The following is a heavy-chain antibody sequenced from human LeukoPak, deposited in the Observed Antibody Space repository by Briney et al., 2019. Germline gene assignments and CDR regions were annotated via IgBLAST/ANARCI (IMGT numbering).Heavy chain of an antibody. Sequence: PSGTLSLTCAVSGGSISSSNWWSWVRQPPGKGLEWIGEIYHSGSTNYNPSLKSRVTISVDKSKNQFSLKLSSVTAADTAVYYCATGPCGGDCYYYFDYWGQGTLVTVSS. CDR3: ATGPCGGDCYYYFDY. CDR1: GGSISSSNW. CDR2: IYHSGST. V-gene: IGHV4-4*02. D-gene: IGHD2-21*02. J-gene: IGHJ4*02.